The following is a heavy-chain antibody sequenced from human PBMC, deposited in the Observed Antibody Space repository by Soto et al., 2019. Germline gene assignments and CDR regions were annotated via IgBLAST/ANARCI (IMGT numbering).Heavy chain of an antibody. CDR1: GYTFTNYD. J-gene: IGHJ5*02. Sequence: QVQLVQSGAEIRKPGASVRVSCKASGYTFTNYDVNWVRQVPGQGLEWMGWLNPCSGDTGYAQKFQGRVTMTRNTSIGTAYMELSSLRSGDTAIYYCARMASFGTLNWFDPWGQGTLVTVSS. V-gene: IGHV1-8*01. CDR3: ARMASFGTLNWFDP. D-gene: IGHD3-16*01. CDR2: LNPCSGDT.